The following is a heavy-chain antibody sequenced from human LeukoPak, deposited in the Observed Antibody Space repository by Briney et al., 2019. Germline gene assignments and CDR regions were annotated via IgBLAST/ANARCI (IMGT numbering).Heavy chain of an antibody. CDR3: ARDETRYCSGGSCYGSDDY. CDR1: GYTFTSYG. D-gene: IGHD2-15*01. CDR2: ISAYNGNT. Sequence: ASVKVSCKASGYTFTSYGISWVRQAPGQGLEWMGWISAYNGNTNYAQKLQGRVTMTTDTSTSTAYMELSSLRSEDTAVYYCARDETRYCSGGSCYGSDDYWGQGTLVTVSS. V-gene: IGHV1-18*01. J-gene: IGHJ4*02.